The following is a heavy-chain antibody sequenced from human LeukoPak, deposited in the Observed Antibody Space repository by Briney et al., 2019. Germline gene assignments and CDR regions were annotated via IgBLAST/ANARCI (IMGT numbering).Heavy chain of an antibody. CDR1: GFTLSTYV. Sequence: EGSLRLSCTASGFTLSTYVMTWVRQAPGKGLEWVSGISANGETTYYTDSVKGRFTISRDSSKDTLYLQMNSLRAEDTAVYYCAKDRGFWGQGTLVTVSS. CDR3: AKDRGF. V-gene: IGHV3-23*01. CDR2: ISANGETT. J-gene: IGHJ4*02.